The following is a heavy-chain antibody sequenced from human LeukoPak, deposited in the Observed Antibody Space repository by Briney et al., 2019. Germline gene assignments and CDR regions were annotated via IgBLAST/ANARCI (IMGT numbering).Heavy chain of an antibody. V-gene: IGHV4-31*03. D-gene: IGHD3-10*01. CDR2: IYHGRST. J-gene: IGHJ5*02. CDR1: GGSISSGGYL. CDR3: ARVRYYGSGEEFDP. Sequence: SETLSLTCTVSGGSISSGGYLWSWIRQHPGKGLEWIGYIYHGRSTYYSPSRESRVIISVDTSKNKFSLKLTSVTAADTAVYYCARVRYYGSGEEFDPWGQGTLVTVSS.